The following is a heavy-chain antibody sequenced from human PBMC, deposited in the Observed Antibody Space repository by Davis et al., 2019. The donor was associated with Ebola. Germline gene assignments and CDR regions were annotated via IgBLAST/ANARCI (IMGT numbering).Heavy chain of an antibody. V-gene: IGHV4-4*07. CDR3: ARDLRGYSGNGDRWFDP. J-gene: IGHJ5*02. CDR2: IYTSGST. D-gene: IGHD5-12*01. CDR1: GGSISSYY. Sequence: PSETLSLTCTVSGGSISSYYWSWIRQPPGKGLEWIGRIYTSGSTNYNPSLKSRVTMSVDTSKNQFSLKLSSVTAADTAVYYCARDLRGYSGNGDRWFDPWGQGTLVTVSS.